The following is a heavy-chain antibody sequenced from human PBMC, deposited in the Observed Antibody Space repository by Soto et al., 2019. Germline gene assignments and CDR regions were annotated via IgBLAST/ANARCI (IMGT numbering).Heavy chain of an antibody. CDR2: IIPIFGTA. J-gene: IGHJ6*02. CDR3: ARGVATISDYYYGMDV. D-gene: IGHD5-12*01. CDR1: GGTSSSYA. V-gene: IGHV1-69*13. Sequence: ASVKVSCKASGGTSSSYAISWVRQAPRQGLEWMGGIIPIFGTANYAQKFQGRVTITADESTGTAYMELSSLRSEDTAVYYCARGVATISDYYYGMDVWGQGTTVTVSS.